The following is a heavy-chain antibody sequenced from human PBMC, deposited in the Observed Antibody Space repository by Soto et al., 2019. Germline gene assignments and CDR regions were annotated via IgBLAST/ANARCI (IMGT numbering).Heavy chain of an antibody. CDR2: INSDGSST. D-gene: IGHD3-22*01. CDR3: TTDPVTMIVVVPSSG. J-gene: IGHJ4*02. V-gene: IGHV3-74*01. CDR1: GFTFSSYW. Sequence: GGSLRLSCAASGFTFSSYWMNWVRQAPGKGLVWVSRINSDGSSTSYVDSVKGRFTISRDNAKNTLYLQMNSLRAEDTAVYYCTTDPVTMIVVVPSSGWGQGTLVTVSS.